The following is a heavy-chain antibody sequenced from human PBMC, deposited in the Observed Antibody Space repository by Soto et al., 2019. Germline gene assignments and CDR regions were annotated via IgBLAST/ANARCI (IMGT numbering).Heavy chain of an antibody. V-gene: IGHV3-53*01. CDR1: GFTVSSNY. CDR2: IYSGGST. D-gene: IGHD2-21*01. CDR3: ARDRHGINWLDP. Sequence: PGGSLRLSCAASGFTVSSNYMSWVRQAPGKGLEWVSVIYSGGSTYYADSVKGRFTISRDNSKNTLYLQMNSLRAEDTAVYYCARDRHGINWLDPWGQGTLVTVSS. J-gene: IGHJ5*02.